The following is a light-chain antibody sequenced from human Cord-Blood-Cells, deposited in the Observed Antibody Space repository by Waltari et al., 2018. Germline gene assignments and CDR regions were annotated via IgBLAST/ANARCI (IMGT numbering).Light chain of an antibody. V-gene: IGLV8-61*01. Sequence: EPSFSVSPGGTVTLTCGLSSGSVSTSYYPSWYQQTPGQAPRTLIYSTNTRSSGVPDRFSGSILGNKAALTITGAQADDESDYYCVLYMCSGIWVFGGGTKLTVL. J-gene: IGLJ3*02. CDR1: SGSVSTSYY. CDR3: VLYMCSGIWV. CDR2: STN.